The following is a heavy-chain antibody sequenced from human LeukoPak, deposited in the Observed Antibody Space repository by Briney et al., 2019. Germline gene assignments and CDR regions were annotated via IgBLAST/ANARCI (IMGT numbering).Heavy chain of an antibody. CDR3: ARADSWYGYYFDY. CDR2: IYSSGST. Sequence: SETLSLTCTVSGGSITNYYWSWIRQPAGKGLEWIGRIYSSGSTNYNPSLNSRVTMSVDTSKNQFSLKLTSVTAADTAVYYCARADSWYGYYFDYWGQGTLVTVSS. J-gene: IGHJ4*02. CDR1: GGSITNYY. V-gene: IGHV4-4*07. D-gene: IGHD6-13*01.